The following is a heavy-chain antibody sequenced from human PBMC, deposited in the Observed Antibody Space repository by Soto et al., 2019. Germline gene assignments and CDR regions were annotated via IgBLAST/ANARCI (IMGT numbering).Heavy chain of an antibody. V-gene: IGHV3-30*04. J-gene: IGHJ6*02. Sequence: GGSLRLSCAASGITFSSYAKHWVRQAPDKGLEWEAVKSYDGSNKYYSDSVKGRFTSSRDNSKNTLYLQMNSLRAEDTAVYYCPRDLGGATPYYYYYSCMDVWGQGTTVPVSS. CDR1: GITFSSYA. D-gene: IGHD1-26*01. CDR3: PRDLGGATPYYYYYSCMDV. CDR2: KSYDGSNK.